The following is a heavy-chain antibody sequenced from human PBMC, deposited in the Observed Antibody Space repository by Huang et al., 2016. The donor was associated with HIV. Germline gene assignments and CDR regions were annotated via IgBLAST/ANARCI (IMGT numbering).Heavy chain of an antibody. CDR3: AKDTSSIRLPDGDPTGGWFDP. Sequence: EVQLLQSGGGSVQPGWSLRLSCAASGFTFITYAMTWVRQDPGKGWESVCSGSSGSGGYTHYADSVKGRFTISRDTSKNTLYLQMNGLTVEDTALYYCAKDTSSIRLPDGDPTGGWFDPWGQGTLVIVSS. D-gene: IGHD4-17*01. CDR1: GFTFITYA. V-gene: IGHV3-23*01. CDR2: SSGSGGYT. J-gene: IGHJ5*02.